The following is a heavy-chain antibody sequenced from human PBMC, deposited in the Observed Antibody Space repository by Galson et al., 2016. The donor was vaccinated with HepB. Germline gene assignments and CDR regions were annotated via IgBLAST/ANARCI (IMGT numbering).Heavy chain of an antibody. V-gene: IGHV3-15*07. Sequence: SLRLSCAASGFTLSNAWMNWVRQAPGKGLEWVGRIESKADGGTTEYAVPVKGRFTISRDDSKSTLYLQMNSLKIVDTALYYCATDVGDIDYSDSNLVNYWGQGTLVTVSS. J-gene: IGHJ4*02. CDR1: GFTLSNAW. D-gene: IGHD3-22*01. CDR2: IESKADGGTT. CDR3: ATDVGDIDYSDSNLVNY.